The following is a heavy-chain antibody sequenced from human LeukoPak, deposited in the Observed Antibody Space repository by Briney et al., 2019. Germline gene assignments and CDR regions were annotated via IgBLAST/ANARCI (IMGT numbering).Heavy chain of an antibody. J-gene: IGHJ4*02. CDR1: GFTFSSYA. V-gene: IGHV3-23*01. Sequence: GGSLRLSCAASGFTFSSYAMSWVRQAPGKGLEWVSAISGSGGSTYYADSVKGRFTISRDNAKNTLYLQMNSLRAEDTAVYYCAREFGSSRYFDCWGQGIPVTVSS. D-gene: IGHD2-15*01. CDR3: AREFGSSRYFDC. CDR2: ISGSGGST.